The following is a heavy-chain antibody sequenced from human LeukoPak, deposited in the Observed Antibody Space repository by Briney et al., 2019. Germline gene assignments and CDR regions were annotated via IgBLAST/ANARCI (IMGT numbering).Heavy chain of an antibody. Sequence: SETLSLTCTVSGGSVSSYFWSWIRQPPGKGLEWIGYVYYSGSTSYNPSLKSRVTISVDTSKTQFSLRLSSVTAADTAVYYCARRSVYSYFDYWGQGTLVTVSS. CDR3: ARRSVYSYFDY. CDR2: VYYSGST. J-gene: IGHJ4*02. V-gene: IGHV4-59*08. D-gene: IGHD4-11*01. CDR1: GGSVSSYF.